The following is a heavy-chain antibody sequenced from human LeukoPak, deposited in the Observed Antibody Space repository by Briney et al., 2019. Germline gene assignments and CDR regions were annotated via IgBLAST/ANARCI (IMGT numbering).Heavy chain of an antibody. D-gene: IGHD3-10*01. V-gene: IGHV6-1*01. CDR3: TRGGLVRGSINSLIAFDV. CDR1: GDSVSRTDAG. Sequence: PSQTLSLTCAISGDSVSRTDAGWSWIRQSPSRGLEWLGRTYYRSKWYKDDAGWYKDDAGSLKSRITINVDTVMNQFSLQLNSVTPEDTALYYCTRGGLVRGSINSLIAFDVWGQGIMVTVSS. J-gene: IGHJ3*01. CDR2: TYYRSKWYKDDAGWYK.